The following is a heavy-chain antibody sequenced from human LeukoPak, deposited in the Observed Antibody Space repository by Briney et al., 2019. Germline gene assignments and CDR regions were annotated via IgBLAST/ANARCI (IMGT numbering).Heavy chain of an antibody. CDR3: ATACTRISCYMIGAYFDS. J-gene: IGHJ4*02. CDR1: GCTLAELS. Sequence: ASVKVSCKVSGCTLAELSMHWVRQAPGKGLEWMGGFDPEDGETVYAQKFQGRVTMTEDTSTDTAYMELTNLRSEDTAVYYCATACTRISCYMIGAYFDSWGQGTLVTVS. V-gene: IGHV1-24*01. D-gene: IGHD2-2*02. CDR2: FDPEDGET.